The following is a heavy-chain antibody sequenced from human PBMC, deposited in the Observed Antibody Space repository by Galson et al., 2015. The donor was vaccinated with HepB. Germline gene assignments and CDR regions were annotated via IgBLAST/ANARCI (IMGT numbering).Heavy chain of an antibody. CDR2: IYYSGST. CDR3: ARGFGVVNFYDHYYYMDV. Sequence: LSLTCSVSGGSVINYYWSWIRQPPGKGLEWIGYIYYSGSTSYNPSLKSRVTISVDTSKNQFSLKLTSVTAADTAVYYCARGFGVVNFYDHYYYMDVWGKGTTVTVSS. D-gene: IGHD3-3*01. V-gene: IGHV4-59*02. CDR1: GGSVINYY. J-gene: IGHJ6*03.